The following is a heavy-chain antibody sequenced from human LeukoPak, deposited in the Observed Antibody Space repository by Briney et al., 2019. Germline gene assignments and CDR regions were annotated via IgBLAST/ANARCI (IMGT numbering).Heavy chain of an antibody. CDR2: IKHDESEK. J-gene: IGHJ4*02. D-gene: IGHD3-16*01. V-gene: IGHV3-7*01. Sequence: GGSLRLSCVASVFTFRSYWMTWVPQAPGKGLEWVANIKHDESEKNYLDSVKGRFTISRDNAQNSLYLQMDGLRVEDTAVYYCTRRLDDWGQGTLVTVSS. CDR3: TRRLDD. CDR1: VFTFRSYW.